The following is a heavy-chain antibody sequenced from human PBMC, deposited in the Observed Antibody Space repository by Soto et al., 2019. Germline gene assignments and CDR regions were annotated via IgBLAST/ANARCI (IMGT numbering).Heavy chain of an antibody. J-gene: IGHJ6*02. Sequence: GGSLRLSCAASGFTFSKAWMHWVRQAPGKGLEWVGRIKINSHGATTDYAAPVRDSFTISRADSKNTLYLQINSLETEDTGIYYCVVTTTMTFYYDIDVWGQGTMVTVSS. D-gene: IGHD4-4*01. CDR2: IKINSHGATT. CDR3: VVTTTMTFYYDIDV. V-gene: IGHV3-15*05. CDR1: GFTFSKAW.